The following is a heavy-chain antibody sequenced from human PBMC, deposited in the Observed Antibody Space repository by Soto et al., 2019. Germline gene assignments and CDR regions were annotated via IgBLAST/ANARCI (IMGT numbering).Heavy chain of an antibody. V-gene: IGHV3-73*02. CDR3: TRGEDPYGDPEAFDS. CDR1: GFSFSGTA. CDR2: IRTKPNNYAT. Sequence: DVQLVESGGGLVQPGGSLKLSCATSGFSFSGTAMHWVRQASGKGLEWVGRIRTKPNNYATTYAASVTGRFTISRDDSKNTVYLQMNSLKTEDTAVYYCTRGEDPYGDPEAFDSWGQGALVTVSS. J-gene: IGHJ4*02. D-gene: IGHD4-17*01.